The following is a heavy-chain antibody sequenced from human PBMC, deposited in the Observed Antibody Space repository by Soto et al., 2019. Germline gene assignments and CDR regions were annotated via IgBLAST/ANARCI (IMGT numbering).Heavy chain of an antibody. CDR3: ARDSAAGPDWFDP. CDR1: GYTFTVYY. CDR2: INPNSGGT. V-gene: IGHV1-2*04. D-gene: IGHD6-13*01. Sequence: RASLKVSCKASGYTFTVYYMHWVRQAPGQGLEWMGWINPNSGGTNYAQKFQGWVTMTRDTSISTAYMELSRLRSDDTAVYYCARDSAAGPDWFDPWGQGTLVTVSS. J-gene: IGHJ5*02.